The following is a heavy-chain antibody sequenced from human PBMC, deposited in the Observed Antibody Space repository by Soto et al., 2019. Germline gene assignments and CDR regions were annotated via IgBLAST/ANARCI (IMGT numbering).Heavy chain of an antibody. CDR2: ISAYNGNT. J-gene: IGHJ3*02. V-gene: IGHV1-18*01. CDR1: GYTFTSYG. D-gene: IGHD6-6*01. CDR3: ARETSIAARPGAFDI. Sequence: ASVKVSCKASGYTFTSYGISWVRQAPGQGLEWMGWISAYNGNTNYAQKLQGRVTMTTDTSTSTAYMELRSLRSDDTAVYYCARETSIAARPGAFDIWGQGTMVTVSS.